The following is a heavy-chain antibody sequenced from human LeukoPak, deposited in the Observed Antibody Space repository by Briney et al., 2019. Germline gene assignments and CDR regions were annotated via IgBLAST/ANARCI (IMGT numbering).Heavy chain of an antibody. J-gene: IGHJ4*02. CDR2: INPSDGST. Sequence: ASVKVSCKASGYTFTSYYMQWVRQAPGQGLEWVGVINPSDGSTSSAQKFQGRVTMTRDTSTSTVYMELSSLRSEDTAVHYCEVVPNYWGQGTLVTVSS. CDR3: EVVPNY. V-gene: IGHV1-46*01. D-gene: IGHD3-22*01. CDR1: GYTFTSYY.